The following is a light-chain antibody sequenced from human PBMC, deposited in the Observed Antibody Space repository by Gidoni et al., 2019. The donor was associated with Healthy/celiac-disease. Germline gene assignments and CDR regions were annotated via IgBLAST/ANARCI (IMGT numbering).Light chain of an antibody. V-gene: IGKV4-1*01. Sequence: DIVMTQSPASLAVSLGERATINCKSSQSVLYSSNNMNYLAWYQQKPGQPPKLLIYWASTRESGVPDRFSGSGSGTDFTLTISSLQAEDVAVYYCQQYYSTPLTFGGGTKVEIK. J-gene: IGKJ4*01. CDR3: QQYYSTPLT. CDR1: QSVLYSSNNMNY. CDR2: WAS.